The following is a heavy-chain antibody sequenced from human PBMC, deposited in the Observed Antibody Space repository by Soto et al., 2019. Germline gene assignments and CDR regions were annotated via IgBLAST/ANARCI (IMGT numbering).Heavy chain of an antibody. CDR1: GGSVSIGTYY. CDR2: IHYSGST. Sequence: QVQLQESGPGLVKPSETLSLTCTVPGGSVSIGTYYWSWIRQPPGKGLEWIGFIHYSGSTNYNPSLKSRDTMSVDTSKNQFSLKLTSVNAADTAVYYCTRGGDAYKNGHWGQGTLVTVSS. V-gene: IGHV4-61*01. CDR3: TRGGDAYKNGH. J-gene: IGHJ4*02. D-gene: IGHD2-21*01.